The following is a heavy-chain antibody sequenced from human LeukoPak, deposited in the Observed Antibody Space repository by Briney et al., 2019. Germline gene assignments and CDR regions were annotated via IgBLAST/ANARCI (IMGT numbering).Heavy chain of an antibody. J-gene: IGHJ1*01. CDR3: ARDRLLYYYDSGPTGHFQH. CDR2: IKQDGSEK. V-gene: IGHV3-7*01. D-gene: IGHD3-22*01. Sequence: GGSLRLSCAASGFTFSSYWMSWVRQAPGKGLEWVANIKQDGSEKYYVDSVKGRFTISRDNAKNSLYLQMSSLRADDTAVYYCARDRLLYYYDSGPTGHFQHWGQGTLVTVSS. CDR1: GFTFSSYW.